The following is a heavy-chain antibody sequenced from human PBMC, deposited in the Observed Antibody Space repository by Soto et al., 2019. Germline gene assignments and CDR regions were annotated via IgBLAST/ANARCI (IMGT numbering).Heavy chain of an antibody. J-gene: IGHJ4*02. CDR3: AMAGDGYPAPDY. V-gene: IGHV3-30*03. CDR2: ISYDGSNK. Sequence: QVQLVESGGGVVQPGRSLRLSCAASGFTFSSYGMHWVRQAPGKGLEWVAVISYDGSNKYYADSVKGRFTISRDNSKNTLYLQMNSLRAEDTAVYYCAMAGDGYPAPDYWGQGTLVTVSS. CDR1: GFTFSSYG. D-gene: IGHD5-12*01.